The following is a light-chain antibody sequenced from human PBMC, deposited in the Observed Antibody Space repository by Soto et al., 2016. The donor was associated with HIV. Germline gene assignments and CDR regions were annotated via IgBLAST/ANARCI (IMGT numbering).Light chain of an antibody. CDR3: LQYYGSSPAYT. CDR1: QGISNS. Sequence: DIQMTQSPSSLSASVGDRVTITCRASQGISNSLAWYQQRPGKAPRLLLYATSRLEGGVPSRFSGSGSGAEYTLTISSLQPEDLATYYCLQYYGSSPAYTFGQGTKLEI. V-gene: IGKV1-NL1*01. J-gene: IGKJ2*01. CDR2: ATS.